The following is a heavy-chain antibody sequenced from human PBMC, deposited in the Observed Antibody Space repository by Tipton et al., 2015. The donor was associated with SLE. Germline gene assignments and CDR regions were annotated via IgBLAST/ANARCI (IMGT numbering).Heavy chain of an antibody. CDR2: IYYRGST. D-gene: IGHD1-26*01. CDR3: AREVVGADDAFDI. V-gene: IGHV4-59*01. Sequence: TLSLTCTVSGGSISSYYWSWIRQPPGKGLEWIGYIYYRGSTNYNPSLKSRVTISVDTSKNQFSLKLSSVTAADTAVYYCAREVVGADDAFDIWGQGTMVTVSS. CDR1: GGSISSYY. J-gene: IGHJ3*02.